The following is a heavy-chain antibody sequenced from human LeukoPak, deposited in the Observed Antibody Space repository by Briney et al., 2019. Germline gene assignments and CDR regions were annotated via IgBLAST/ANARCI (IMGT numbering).Heavy chain of an antibody. CDR3: AKDLAASSSWFDY. CDR1: GFTFSSYA. J-gene: IGHJ4*02. Sequence: GGSLRLSCAASGFTFSSYAMSWVRQAPGKGLEWVSTISGSGGSTYYADSVKGRFTISRDNSKNMLYLQMNSLRAEDTAVYYCAKDLAASSSWFDYWGQGTLVTVSS. D-gene: IGHD6-13*01. V-gene: IGHV3-23*01. CDR2: ISGSGGST.